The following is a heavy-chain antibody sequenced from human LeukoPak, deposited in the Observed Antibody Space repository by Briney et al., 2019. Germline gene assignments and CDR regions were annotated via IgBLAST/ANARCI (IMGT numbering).Heavy chain of an antibody. CDR3: ARDRMYSHTPNFVY. CDR2: KKQDGSEK. Sequence: GGSLRLSCAASGFTFSSYSMNWVRPAPGKGLGWVTNKKQDGSEKYYVDSVKGRFTISRDNAKKSMYLQMNSLRAEDTAVYYCARDRMYSHTPNFVYWGQGTLVTVSS. V-gene: IGHV3-7*01. CDR1: GFTFSSYS. D-gene: IGHD6-13*01. J-gene: IGHJ4*02.